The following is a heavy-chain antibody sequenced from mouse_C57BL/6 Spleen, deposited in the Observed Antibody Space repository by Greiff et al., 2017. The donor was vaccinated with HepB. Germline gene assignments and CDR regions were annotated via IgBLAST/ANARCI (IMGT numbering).Heavy chain of an antibody. J-gene: IGHJ2*01. CDR2: IDPETGGT. Sequence: VQLVESGAELVRPGASVTLSCKASGYTFTDYEMHWVKQTPVHGLEWIGAIDPETGGTAYNQKFKGKAILTADKSSSTAYMELRSLTSEDSAVYYCTRPQTTVVPHFDYWGQGTTLTVSS. CDR3: TRPQTTVVPHFDY. D-gene: IGHD1-1*01. CDR1: GYTFTDYE. V-gene: IGHV1-15*01.